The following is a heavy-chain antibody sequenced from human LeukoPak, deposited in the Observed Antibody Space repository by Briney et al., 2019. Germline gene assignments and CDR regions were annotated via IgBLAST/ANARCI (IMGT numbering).Heavy chain of an antibody. Sequence: GSLRLSCAASGFTFSSYSMNWVRQAPGKGLEWVSSISSSSSYIYYADSVKGRFTISRDNAKNSLYLQMNSLRAEDTAVYYCARVGGDLDAFDIWGQGTMVTVSS. J-gene: IGHJ3*02. V-gene: IGHV3-21*01. CDR3: ARVGGDLDAFDI. D-gene: IGHD2-21*02. CDR2: ISSSSSYI. CDR1: GFTFSSYS.